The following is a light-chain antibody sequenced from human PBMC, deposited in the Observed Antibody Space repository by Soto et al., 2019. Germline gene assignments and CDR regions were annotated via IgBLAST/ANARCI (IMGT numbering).Light chain of an antibody. J-gene: IGKJ1*01. V-gene: IGKV3-20*01. Sequence: IVLTHSPGSLSVSPVEIATLSCMASQSVSSSYLAWYQQKPGQARRLLIYGASSRATGIPDRFSGSGSGTDFTLTISRLEPEDFAVYYCQQYGSSRGTFGQGTKVDIK. CDR3: QQYGSSRGT. CDR2: GAS. CDR1: QSVSSSY.